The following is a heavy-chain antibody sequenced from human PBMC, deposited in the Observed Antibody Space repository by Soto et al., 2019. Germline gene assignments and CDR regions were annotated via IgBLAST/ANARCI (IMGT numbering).Heavy chain of an antibody. CDR3: ARVEQPIKYFDY. V-gene: IGHV3-30-3*01. J-gene: IGHJ4*02. CDR2: ISNDGSTQ. Sequence: HPGGSLRLSCAASGFQFSGFAIHWVRQAPGKGLEWVAAISNDGSTQYYGDSVKGRFTVSRDNSKNTLYLQMNSLRDEDMAVYYCARVEQPIKYFDYWGQGTLVTVSS. D-gene: IGHD6-13*01. CDR1: GFQFSGFA.